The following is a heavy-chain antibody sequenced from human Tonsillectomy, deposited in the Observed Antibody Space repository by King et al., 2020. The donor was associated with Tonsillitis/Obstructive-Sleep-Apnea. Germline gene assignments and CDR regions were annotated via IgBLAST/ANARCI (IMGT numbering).Heavy chain of an antibody. Sequence: QLVQSGAEVKKPGASVKVSCKTSGYTFTSYYMHWVRQGPGQGLEWMGIINPSGGSTSYAQKFQGRVSMSRDTSSSTVYMELSSLRSEDTAVYFCARGMASRLDYYYYYYGMDVWGQGTTVTVSS. CDR2: INPSGGST. CDR1: GYTFTSYY. J-gene: IGHJ6*02. V-gene: IGHV1-46*01. D-gene: IGHD5-24*01. CDR3: ARGMASRLDYYYYYYGMDV.